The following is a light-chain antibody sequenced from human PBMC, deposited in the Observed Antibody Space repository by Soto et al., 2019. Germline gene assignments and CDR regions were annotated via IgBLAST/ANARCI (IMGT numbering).Light chain of an antibody. V-gene: IGKV3-15*01. CDR3: QQYKNWPHT. J-gene: IGKJ2*01. Sequence: EIGLTQSPGTLSLSPGERATLSCRGSQSVSNKYLAWYQQKPGKSPRLLIYGASTRATGIPARFSGSGSGTEFTLTINSLQSEDFAVYYCQQYKNWPHTFGQGTQVDIK. CDR2: GAS. CDR1: QSVSNKY.